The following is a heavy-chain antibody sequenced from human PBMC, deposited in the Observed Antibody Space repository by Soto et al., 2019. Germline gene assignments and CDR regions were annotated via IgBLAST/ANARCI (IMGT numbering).Heavy chain of an antibody. CDR1: GGSFSGYY. J-gene: IGHJ4*02. CDR2: INHSGST. V-gene: IGHV4-34*01. Sequence: PSETLSLTCAVYGGSFSGYYLSWIRQPPGKGLEWIGEINHSGSTNYNPSLKSRVTISVDTSKNQFSLKLSSVTAADTAVYYCARDRAGYSSSWYPFDYWGQGTLVTVSS. CDR3: ARDRAGYSSSWYPFDY. D-gene: IGHD6-13*01.